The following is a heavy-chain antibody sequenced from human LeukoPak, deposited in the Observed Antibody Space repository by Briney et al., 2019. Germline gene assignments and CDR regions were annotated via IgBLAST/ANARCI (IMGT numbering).Heavy chain of an antibody. Sequence: ASVKVSCKASGYTFTSYDINWVRQATGQGLEWMGWMNPNSGNTGYAQKFQGRVTMTRNTSISTAYMELSSLRSEDTAVYYCARDCVSSSCYDYWGQGTLVTVSS. J-gene: IGHJ4*02. V-gene: IGHV1-8*01. CDR1: GYTFTSYD. CDR2: MNPNSGNT. D-gene: IGHD2-15*01. CDR3: ARDCVSSSCYDY.